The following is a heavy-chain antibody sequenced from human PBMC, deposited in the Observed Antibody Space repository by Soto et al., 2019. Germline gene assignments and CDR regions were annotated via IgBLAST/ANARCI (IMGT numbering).Heavy chain of an antibody. Sequence: GASVKVSCKASGYTFTSYDINWVRQATGQGLEWMGWMNPNSGNTGYARKFQGRVTMTRNTSISTAYMELSGLRSEDTAVYYCAXXKXXXVGRLRSARTVGFDPWGQGTLVTVSS. J-gene: IGHJ5*02. CDR1: GYTFTSYD. V-gene: IGHV1-8*01. CDR3: AXXKXXXVGRLRSARTVGFDP. D-gene: IGHD6-25*01. CDR2: MNPNSGNT.